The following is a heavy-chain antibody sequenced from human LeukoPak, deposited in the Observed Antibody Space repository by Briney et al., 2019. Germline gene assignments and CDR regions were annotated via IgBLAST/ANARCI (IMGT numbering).Heavy chain of an antibody. Sequence: ASVKVSCKASGYTFTSYYMHWVRQAPGQGLEWMGIINPSGGSTSYAQKFQGRVTMTRDMSTSTVYMELSSLRSEDTAVYYCARESGTAMALDIWGQGTMVTVSS. CDR2: INPSGGST. CDR1: GYTFTSYY. D-gene: IGHD5-18*01. CDR3: ARESGTAMALDI. V-gene: IGHV1-46*01. J-gene: IGHJ3*02.